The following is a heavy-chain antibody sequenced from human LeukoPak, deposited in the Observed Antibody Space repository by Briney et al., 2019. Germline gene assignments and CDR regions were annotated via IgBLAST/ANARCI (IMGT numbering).Heavy chain of an antibody. CDR2: IYHSGST. CDR1: GVSISSSNW. D-gene: IGHD3-16*01. CDR3: AGYGGGGIVDY. V-gene: IGHV4-4*02. J-gene: IGHJ4*02. Sequence: SETLSLTCAVSGVSISSSNWWSWVRQSPGKGLEWIGEIYHSGSTNYNPSLKSRVTISVDKSKNQFSLKLSSVTAADTAVYYCAGYGGGGIVDYWGQGTLVTVSS.